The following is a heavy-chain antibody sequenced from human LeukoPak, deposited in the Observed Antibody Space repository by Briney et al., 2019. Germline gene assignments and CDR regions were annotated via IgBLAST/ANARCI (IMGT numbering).Heavy chain of an antibody. V-gene: IGHV3-23*01. CDR3: AKGRGELDY. CDR1: GFTFSSYA. Sequence: GGSLRLSCAASGFTFSSYAMTWVRQAPGKGLEWVSSFSFNGESTYYADSAKGRFTISRDNSKNTLYLQMNSLRAEDTAVYYCAKGRGELDYWGQGTLVTVSS. CDR2: FSFNGEST. D-gene: IGHD3-16*01. J-gene: IGHJ4*02.